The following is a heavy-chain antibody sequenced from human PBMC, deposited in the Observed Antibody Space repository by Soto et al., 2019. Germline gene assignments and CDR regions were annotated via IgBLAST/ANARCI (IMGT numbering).Heavy chain of an antibody. D-gene: IGHD3-22*01. J-gene: IGHJ4*02. Sequence: SVKVSCKPSGFTLSSSAVQWVLQARGQRVERIGWIVAGSGNTHYAQRFQERVTLTRDRSTSTAYLELSSLRSEDTAVYYCAADPYYYDSSNYYSFDHWGQGTLVTVSS. CDR1: GFTLSSSA. V-gene: IGHV1-58*01. CDR2: IVAGSGNT. CDR3: AADPYYYDSSNYYSFDH.